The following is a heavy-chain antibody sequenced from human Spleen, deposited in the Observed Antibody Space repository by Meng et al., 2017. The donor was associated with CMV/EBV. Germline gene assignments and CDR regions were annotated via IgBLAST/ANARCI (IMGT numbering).Heavy chain of an antibody. CDR2: MNPDSGGT. V-gene: IGHV1-2*02. D-gene: IGHD7-27*01. CDR1: GYAFTSYH. Sequence: ASVKVSCKASGYAFTSYHMHWVRQAPGQGLEWMGWMNPDSGGTNYAQKFQGRVTMTRDTPITTANMELSRLTSDDTAVYYCARDHNWGPDYWGQGTLVTVSS. J-gene: IGHJ4*02. CDR3: ARDHNWGPDY.